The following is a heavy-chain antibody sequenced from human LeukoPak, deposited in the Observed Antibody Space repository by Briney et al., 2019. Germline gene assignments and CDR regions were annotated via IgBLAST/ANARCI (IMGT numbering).Heavy chain of an antibody. D-gene: IGHD2-2*01. J-gene: IGHJ4*02. V-gene: IGHV3-21*01. CDR1: GFTFSSYS. Sequence: PGGSLRLSCAASGFTFSSYSMNWVRQAPGKGLEWVSSISSSSDHIYYADSVRGRFTISRDNAKNSLYLQMNTLRGEDAAMYYCARIGSTNCDYWGQGTLVTVSS. CDR2: ISSSSDHI. CDR3: ARIGSTNCDY.